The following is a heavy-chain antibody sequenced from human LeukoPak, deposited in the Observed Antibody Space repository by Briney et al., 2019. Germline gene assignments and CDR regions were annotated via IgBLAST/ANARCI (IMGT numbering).Heavy chain of an antibody. Sequence: SETLSLACTVPGGSISSGGYYWSWIRQHPGKGLEWIGYIYYSGSTYCNPSLKSRVTISVGTSKNQFSLKLSSVTAADTAVYYCARERTGTTGSADYYYYMDVWGKGTTVTVSS. J-gene: IGHJ6*03. CDR1: GGSISSGGYY. V-gene: IGHV4-31*03. CDR3: ARERTGTTGSADYYYYMDV. D-gene: IGHD1-7*01. CDR2: IYYSGST.